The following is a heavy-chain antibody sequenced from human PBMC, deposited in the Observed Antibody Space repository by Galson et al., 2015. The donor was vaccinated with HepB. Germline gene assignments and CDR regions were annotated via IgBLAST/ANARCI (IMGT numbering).Heavy chain of an antibody. V-gene: IGHV1-69*13. Sequence: SVKVSCKASGGTFSSYAISWVRQAPGQGLEWMGGIIPIFGTANYAQKFQGRVTITADESTSTAYMELSSLRSEDTAVYYCAGPGSGSYSPLGFHGMDVWGQGTTVTVSS. CDR3: AGPGSGSYSPLGFHGMDV. CDR1: GGTFSSYA. D-gene: IGHD3-10*01. CDR2: IIPIFGTA. J-gene: IGHJ6*02.